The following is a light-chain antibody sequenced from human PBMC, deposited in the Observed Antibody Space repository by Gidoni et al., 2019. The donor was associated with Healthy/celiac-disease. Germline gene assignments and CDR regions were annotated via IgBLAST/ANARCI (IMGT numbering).Light chain of an antibody. CDR1: QDISNY. CDR2: DAS. CDR3: QQYDNLPLT. V-gene: IGKV1-33*01. Sequence: DIQMTQSPSSLSASVGDRVTITCQASQDISNYLNWYQQKPGKAPKLLIYDASNLETGGPSRFSGSGSGTDFTFTISSLQPEVIATYYCQQYDNLPLTFXGXTKVEIK. J-gene: IGKJ4*01.